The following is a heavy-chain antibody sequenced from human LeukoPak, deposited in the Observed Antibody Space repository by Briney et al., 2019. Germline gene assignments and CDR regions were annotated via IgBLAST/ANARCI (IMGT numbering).Heavy chain of an antibody. CDR2: INHSGST. CDR1: GGSFSGYY. Sequence: SETLSLTCAVYGGSFSGYYWSWIRQPPGKGLEWIGEINHSGSTNYNPSLKSRVTISVHTSKNQFSLKLSSVTAADTAVYYCAREGSSSDPGWFDPWGQGTLVTVSS. V-gene: IGHV4-34*01. J-gene: IGHJ5*02. CDR3: AREGSSSDPGWFDP. D-gene: IGHD6-6*01.